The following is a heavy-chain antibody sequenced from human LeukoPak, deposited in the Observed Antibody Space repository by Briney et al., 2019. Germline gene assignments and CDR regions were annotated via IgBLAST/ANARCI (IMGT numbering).Heavy chain of an antibody. V-gene: IGHV5-51*01. Sequence: GESLKISCQGSGYSFTIYWIGWVRQLPGKGLEWMGIIYPGDSDTRYSPSFQGQVTISADKSISTAYLQWSSLKASDTAMYYCARQRYNSSWSDFDYWGQGTLVTVSS. D-gene: IGHD6-13*01. CDR3: ARQRYNSSWSDFDY. CDR1: GYSFTIYW. J-gene: IGHJ4*02. CDR2: IYPGDSDT.